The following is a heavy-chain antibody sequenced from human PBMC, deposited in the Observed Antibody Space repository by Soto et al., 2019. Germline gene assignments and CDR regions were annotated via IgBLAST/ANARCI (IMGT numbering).Heavy chain of an antibody. CDR2: IWYDGSNK. CDR3: ARDRRTTVTTDAFDI. D-gene: IGHD4-4*01. CDR1: GFTFSSYG. Sequence: GGSLRLSCAASGFTFSSYGMHWVRQAPGKGLEWVAVIWYDGSNKYYADSVKGRFTISRDNSKNTLYLQMNSLRAEDTAVYYCARDRRTTVTTDAFDIWGQGTMVTVSS. J-gene: IGHJ3*02. V-gene: IGHV3-33*01.